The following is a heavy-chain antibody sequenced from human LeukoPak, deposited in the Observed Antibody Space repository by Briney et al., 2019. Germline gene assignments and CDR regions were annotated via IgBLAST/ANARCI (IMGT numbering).Heavy chain of an antibody. CDR1: GGSISSYY. J-gene: IGHJ4*02. V-gene: IGHV4-4*07. CDR2: IYTSGST. D-gene: IGHD6-19*01. CDR3: ARDLLSSSGWYYFDY. Sequence: LETPSLTCTVSGGSISSYYWSWIRQPAGKGLEWIGRIYTSGSTNYNPSLKSRVTISVDKSKNQFSLKLSSVTAADTAVYYCARDLLSSSGWYYFDYWGQGTLVTASS.